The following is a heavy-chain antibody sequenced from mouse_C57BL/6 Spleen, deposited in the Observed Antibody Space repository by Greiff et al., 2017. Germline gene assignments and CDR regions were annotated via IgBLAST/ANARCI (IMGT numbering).Heavy chain of an antibody. J-gene: IGHJ3*01. Sequence: QVQLQQPGAELVMPGASVKLSCKASGYTFTSYWMHWVKQRPGQGLEWIGEIDPSDSYTNYNQKFKGKATLTVDKSSSTAYMQLSSLTSEDSAVYYCAGDGGTYWGQGTLVTVSA. CDR3: AGDGGTY. CDR1: GYTFTSYW. V-gene: IGHV1-69*01. D-gene: IGHD1-1*02. CDR2: IDPSDSYT.